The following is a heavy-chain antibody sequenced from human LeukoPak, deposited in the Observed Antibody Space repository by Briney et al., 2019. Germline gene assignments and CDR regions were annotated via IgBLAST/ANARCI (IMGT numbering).Heavy chain of an antibody. D-gene: IGHD2-2*01. CDR3: ARGVSMSTSCYAH. J-gene: IGHJ4*02. CDR2: IIPILGIA. CDR1: GGTLSSYA. V-gene: IGHV1-69*04. Sequence: SVKVSCKASGGTLSSYAISWVRQAPGQGLEWMGRIIPILGIANYAQKFQGRVTITADKSTSTAYMELSSLRSEDTAVYYCARGVSMSTSCYAHWGQGTLVTVSS.